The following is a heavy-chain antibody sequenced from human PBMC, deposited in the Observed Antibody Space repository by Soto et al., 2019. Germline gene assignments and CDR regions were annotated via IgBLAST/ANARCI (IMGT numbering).Heavy chain of an antibody. J-gene: IGHJ4*02. CDR1: GFTFSSYW. CDR2: IKQDGSEK. Sequence: GGSLRLSCAASGFTFSSYWMSWVRQAPGKGLEWVANIKQDGSEKYYVDSVKGRFTISRDNAKNSLYLQMNSLRAEDTAVYYCASWGYVSAIDYWGQGTLVTVSS. D-gene: IGHD2-2*01. V-gene: IGHV3-7*01. CDR3: ASWGYVSAIDY.